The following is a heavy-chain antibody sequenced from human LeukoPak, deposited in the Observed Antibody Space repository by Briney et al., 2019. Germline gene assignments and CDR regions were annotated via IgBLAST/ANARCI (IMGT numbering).Heavy chain of an antibody. CDR3: ARGPSGYSYGHLDY. CDR1: GFTVSSNY. Sequence: PGGSLRLSCAASGFTVSSNYMSWVRQAPGKGLEWVSVIYSGGSTYYADSVKGRFTISRDNSKNTLYLQMNRLRAENTAVYYCARGPSGYSYGHLDYWGQGTLVTVSS. V-gene: IGHV3-53*01. CDR2: IYSGGST. J-gene: IGHJ4*02. D-gene: IGHD5-18*01.